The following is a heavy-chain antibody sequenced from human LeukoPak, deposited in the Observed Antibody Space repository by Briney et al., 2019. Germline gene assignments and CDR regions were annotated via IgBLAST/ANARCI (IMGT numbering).Heavy chain of an antibody. V-gene: IGHV4-39*07. D-gene: IGHD6-19*01. CDR3: VGMGSGWYFFDPTDYYFDY. CDR2: IYYSGST. CDR1: GGSISSSSYY. Sequence: SETLSLTCTVSGGSISSSSYYWGRIRQPPGKGLEWIGSIYYSGSTYYNPSLKSRVTISVDTSKNQFSLKLSSVTAADTAVYYCVGMGSGWYFFDPTDYYFDYWGQGTLVTVSS. J-gene: IGHJ4*02.